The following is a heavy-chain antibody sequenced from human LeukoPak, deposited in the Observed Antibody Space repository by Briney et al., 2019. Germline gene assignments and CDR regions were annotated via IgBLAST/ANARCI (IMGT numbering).Heavy chain of an antibody. D-gene: IGHD3-3*01. CDR1: GYTFTSYD. V-gene: IGHV1-8*01. CDR3: ARGERSGSLVDP. J-gene: IGHJ5*02. CDR2: MNPNSGNT. Sequence: ASVKVSCKASGYTFTSYDINWVRQATGQGLEWMGWMNPNSGNTGYARKFQGRVTMTRNTSITTAYMELSSLRSEDTAVYYCARGERSGSLVDPWGQGTLVTDPS.